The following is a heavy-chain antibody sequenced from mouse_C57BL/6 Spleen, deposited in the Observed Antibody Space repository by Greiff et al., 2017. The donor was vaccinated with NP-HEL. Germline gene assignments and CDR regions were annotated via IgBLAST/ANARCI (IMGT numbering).Heavy chain of an antibody. CDR3: ARMRGWYYGSSYGGGFAY. D-gene: IGHD1-1*01. Sequence: VKLQQPGAELVKPGASVKMSCKASGYTFTSYWITWVKQRPGQGLEWIGDIYPGSGSTNYNEKFKSKATLTVDTSSSTAYMQLSSLTSEDSAVYYCARMRGWYYGSSYGGGFAYWGQGTLVTVSA. V-gene: IGHV1-55*01. J-gene: IGHJ3*01. CDR1: GYTFTSYW. CDR2: IYPGSGST.